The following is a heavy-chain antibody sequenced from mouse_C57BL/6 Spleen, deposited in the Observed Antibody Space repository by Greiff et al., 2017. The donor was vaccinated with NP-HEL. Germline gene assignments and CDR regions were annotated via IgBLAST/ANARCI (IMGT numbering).Heavy chain of an antibody. CDR1: GYTFTSYW. J-gene: IGHJ1*03. V-gene: IGHV1-69*01. D-gene: IGHD1-1*01. Sequence: VQLQQPGAELVMPGASVKLSCKASGYTFTSYWMHWVKQRPGQGLEWIGEIDPSDSYTNYNQKFKGKSTLTVDNSYSTAYMQLSSLTSEDSAVYYFARADYGISYWYFDVWGTGTTVTVSS. CDR3: ARADYGISYWYFDV. CDR2: IDPSDSYT.